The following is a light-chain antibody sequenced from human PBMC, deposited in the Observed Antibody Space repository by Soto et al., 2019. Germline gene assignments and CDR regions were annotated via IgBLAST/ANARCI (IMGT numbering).Light chain of an antibody. CDR2: DVS. Sequence: QSVLTQPPSASGSPGQSVTISCTGTSSDVGGYNYVSWYQQHSGKAPKLMIYDVSNRPSGVSNRFSGSKSGNTASLTISGLQAEDEADYYCSSYTSSSTRVFGGGTKVTVL. CDR3: SSYTSSSTRV. J-gene: IGLJ2*01. CDR1: SSDVGGYNY. V-gene: IGLV2-14*01.